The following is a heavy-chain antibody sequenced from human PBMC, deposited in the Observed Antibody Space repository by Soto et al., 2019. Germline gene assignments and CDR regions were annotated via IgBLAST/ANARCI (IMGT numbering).Heavy chain of an antibody. D-gene: IGHD3-9*01. V-gene: IGHV3-23*01. CDR2: ISGSGGST. CDR3: AKDRRWYYDILTGYSDFDY. CDR1: GFTFSSYA. Sequence: GGSLRLSCAASGFTFSSYAMSWVRQAPGKGLEWVSAISGSGGSTYYADSVKGRFTISRDNSKNTLYLQMNSLRAEDTAVYYCAKDRRWYYDILTGYSDFDYWGQGTLVTVSS. J-gene: IGHJ4*02.